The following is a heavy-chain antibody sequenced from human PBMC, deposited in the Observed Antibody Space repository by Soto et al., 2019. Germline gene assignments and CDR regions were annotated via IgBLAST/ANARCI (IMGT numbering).Heavy chain of an antibody. J-gene: IGHJ6*02. CDR3: VRNXXXYXXXXYYGMDA. CDR1: GFSLNTGGVG. Sequence: ITLKESGPTLVKPTQTLTLTCTFSGFSLNTGGVGVGWVRQPRGKAMEWLALIYWDDDERYRPSLRSRLNITXDXXXNXXVLTMTNMDPEDTATYYCVRNXXXYXXXXYYGMDAWGQGTTVTVSS. V-gene: IGHV2-5*02. CDR2: IYWDDDE.